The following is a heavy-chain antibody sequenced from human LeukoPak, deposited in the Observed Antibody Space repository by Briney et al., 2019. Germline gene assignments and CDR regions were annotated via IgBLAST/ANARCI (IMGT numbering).Heavy chain of an antibody. J-gene: IGHJ3*02. CDR1: GFTFNSYA. CDR3: AREGLWELQGAFDI. V-gene: IGHV3-30*04. Sequence: GGSLRLSCAASGFTFNSYATHWVRQAPGKGLEWVAVISYDGSNKYYADSVKGRFTISRDNSKNTLYLQMNSLRVEDTAVYYCAREGLWELQGAFDIWGQGTMVTVSS. D-gene: IGHD1-26*01. CDR2: ISYDGSNK.